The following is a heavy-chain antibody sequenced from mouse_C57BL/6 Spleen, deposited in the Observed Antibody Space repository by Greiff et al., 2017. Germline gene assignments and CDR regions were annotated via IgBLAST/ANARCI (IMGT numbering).Heavy chain of an antibody. D-gene: IGHD3-3*01. CDR1: GFNIKDYY. J-gene: IGHJ2*01. Sequence: VQLQQSGAELVRPGASVKLSCTASGFNIKDYYMHWVKQRPEQGLEWIGRIDPEDGDTEYAPKFQGKATMTAAKSSNTAYMQLSSLTSEDTAGYFCTYQGVDYWGQGTTLTVSS. CDR2: IDPEDGDT. V-gene: IGHV14-1*01. CDR3: TYQGVDY.